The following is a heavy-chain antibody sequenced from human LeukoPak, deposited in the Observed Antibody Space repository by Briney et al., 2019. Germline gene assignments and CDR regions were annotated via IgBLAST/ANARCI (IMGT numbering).Heavy chain of an antibody. CDR1: GFTFSNNG. V-gene: IGHV3-30*02. CDR2: TRYYESKT. Sequence: GGSLRLSCAASGFTFSNNGMHWVRQSQGKGLEWLAFTRYYESKTFYGDSVRGRFTISSDNPKNTLYLQLKKTTTSDSAVYYCAKARYSGSPALDFWGQGTLVTVSS. D-gene: IGHD1-26*01. J-gene: IGHJ4*02. CDR3: AKARYSGSPALDF.